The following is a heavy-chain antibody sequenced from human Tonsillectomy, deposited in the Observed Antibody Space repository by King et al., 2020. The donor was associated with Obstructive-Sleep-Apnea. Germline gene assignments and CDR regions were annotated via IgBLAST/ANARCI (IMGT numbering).Heavy chain of an antibody. CDR3: ALTRGSDSSGFPGAVDY. Sequence: QLQESGPGLVKPSQTLSLTCTVSGGSISTGDYYWNWIRQPPGKGLEWIGYIYYTGSTYYNPSLKTRVTKSVDTSNSQFSLKLSSVTAADPAVDYCALTRGSDSSGFPGAVDYWGQETLVTVSS. J-gene: IGHJ4*02. D-gene: IGHD3-22*01. CDR1: GGSISTGDYY. V-gene: IGHV4-30-4*01. CDR2: IYYTGST.